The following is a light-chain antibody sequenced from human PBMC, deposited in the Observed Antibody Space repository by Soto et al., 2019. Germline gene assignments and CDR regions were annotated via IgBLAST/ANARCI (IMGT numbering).Light chain of an antibody. J-gene: IGKJ1*01. Sequence: EIVLTQSPATLSLSPGESATLSCRATRSVSSYLAWYQQKPGQAPRLLIYDASSRPTDIPARFSGSGSGTDFTLTISSLEPEDFGTYYCLQDYNYPRTFGQGTKVEVK. CDR2: DAS. CDR3: LQDYNYPRT. CDR1: RSVSSY. V-gene: IGKV3-11*01.